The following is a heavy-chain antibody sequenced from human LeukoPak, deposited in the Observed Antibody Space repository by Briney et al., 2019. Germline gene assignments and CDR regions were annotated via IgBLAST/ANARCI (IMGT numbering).Heavy chain of an antibody. V-gene: IGHV4-30-4*01. D-gene: IGHD4-17*01. CDR3: ARVGSTVNAFDI. J-gene: IGHJ3*02. CDR1: GGSISSGDYY. CDR2: IYYSGST. Sequence: SETLSLTCTVSGGSISSGDYYWSWIRQPPGKGLEWIGYIYYSGSTYYNPSLKSRVTISVDTSKNQFSLKLSSVTAADTAVYYCARVGSTVNAFDIWGQGTMVTASS.